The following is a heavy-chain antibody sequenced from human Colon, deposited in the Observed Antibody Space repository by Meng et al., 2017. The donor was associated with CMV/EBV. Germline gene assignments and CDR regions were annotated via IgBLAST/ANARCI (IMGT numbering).Heavy chain of an antibody. Sequence: SETLFLTCAVYGGSLSGYYWSWIRQSPGKGLEWIGEINESGDTKYNPSLKSRVTISVDTSKIHFSLTLSSVTAADAALYYCARGGRRTLAFGPFVDYWGQGTQVTVSS. V-gene: IGHV4-34*01. D-gene: IGHD3-3*02. CDR2: INESGDT. J-gene: IGHJ4*02. CDR1: GGSLSGYY. CDR3: ARGGRRTLAFGPFVDY.